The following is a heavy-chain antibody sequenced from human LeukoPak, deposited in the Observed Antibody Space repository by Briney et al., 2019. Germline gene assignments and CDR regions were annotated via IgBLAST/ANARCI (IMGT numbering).Heavy chain of an antibody. D-gene: IGHD5-12*01. V-gene: IGHV3-30*18. CDR2: ISYDGSNK. Sequence: PGRSLRLSCAASGFTFSSYGMHWVRQAPGKGLEWVAVISYDGSNKYYADSVKGRFTISRDNSKNTLYLQMNSLRAEDTAVYYCAKGGSSGYDKLGNYYYGMDVWGQGTTVTVSS. CDR1: GFTFSSYG. J-gene: IGHJ6*02. CDR3: AKGGSSGYDKLGNYYYGMDV.